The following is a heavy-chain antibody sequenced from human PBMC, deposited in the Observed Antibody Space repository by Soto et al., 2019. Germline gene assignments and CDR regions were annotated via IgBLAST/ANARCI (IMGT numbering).Heavy chain of an antibody. D-gene: IGHD2-2*01. V-gene: IGHV6-1*01. Sequence: PSQTLSLTCAISGDSVSSNNAAWNWIRQSPSRGLEWLGRTYYRSKWYNDYAVSVKSRITINPDTSKNQFSLQLNSVTPEDTAVYYCARVPAANRYYYYGTDVWGQGTTVTVSS. J-gene: IGHJ6*02. CDR3: ARVPAANRYYYYGTDV. CDR2: TYYRSKWYN. CDR1: GDSVSSNNAA.